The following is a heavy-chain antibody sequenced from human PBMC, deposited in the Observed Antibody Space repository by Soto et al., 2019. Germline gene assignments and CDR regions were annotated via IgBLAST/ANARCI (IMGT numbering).Heavy chain of an antibody. CDR2: TYYRSRWYN. CDR3: AGTTSHQWYYMDV. Sequence: QTLSLTCVISVDSVSSNSAAWNWIRQSPSRGLEWLGRTYYRSRWYNDYAVSVRSRITVNPDTSKNQFSLQLTSVTPEDTAVYYCAGTTSHQWYYMDVWGKGTTVTVSS. V-gene: IGHV6-1*01. J-gene: IGHJ6*03. CDR1: VDSVSSNSAA. D-gene: IGHD1-7*01.